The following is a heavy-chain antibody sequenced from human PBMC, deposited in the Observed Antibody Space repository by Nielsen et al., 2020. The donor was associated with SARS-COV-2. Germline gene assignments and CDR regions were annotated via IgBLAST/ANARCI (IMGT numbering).Heavy chain of an antibody. J-gene: IGHJ4*02. Sequence: ASVKVSCKASGYTFTSYAMHWVRQAPGQRLEWMGWINAGNGNTKYSQKFQGRVTITRDTSTSTAYMELSSLRSEDTAVYYCARGAWITGIDYWGQGTLVTVSS. D-gene: IGHD1-20*01. V-gene: IGHV1-3*01. CDR3: ARGAWITGIDY. CDR1: GYTFTSYA. CDR2: INAGNGNT.